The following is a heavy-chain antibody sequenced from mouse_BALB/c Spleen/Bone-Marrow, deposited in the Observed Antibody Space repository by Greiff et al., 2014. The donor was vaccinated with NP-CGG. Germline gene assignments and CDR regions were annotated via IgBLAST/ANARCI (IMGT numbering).Heavy chain of an antibody. V-gene: IGHV4-1*02. CDR2: INPDSRTI. J-gene: IGHJ3*01. D-gene: IGHD1-2*01. CDR3: ARNGYYGWMTY. CDR1: GFDFSGYW. Sequence: AQLKESGGGLVQPGGSLKLSCAASGFDFSGYWMTWVRQAPGKGLEWIGEINPDSRTINYKPSLKEKFIMSRDNAKNTLYLQMSKVRSEDTALYYCARNGYYGWMTYWGQGTLVTVSA.